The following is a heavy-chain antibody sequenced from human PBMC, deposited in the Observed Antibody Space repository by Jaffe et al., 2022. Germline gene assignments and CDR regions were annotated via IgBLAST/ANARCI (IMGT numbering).Heavy chain of an antibody. CDR3: AKDPTRTGSTIGLYYFDY. V-gene: IGHV3-23*01. J-gene: IGHJ4*02. D-gene: IGHD2-8*01. Sequence: EVQLLESGGGLVQPGGSLRLSCAASGFTFVSYAMSWVRQAPGKGLEWVSSVTGSGATTHYADSVKGRFTISRDNSQNTLYLQMNSLRAEDTAVYYCAKDPTRTGSTIGLYYFDYWGQGTLVTVSS. CDR2: VTGSGATT. CDR1: GFTFVSYA.